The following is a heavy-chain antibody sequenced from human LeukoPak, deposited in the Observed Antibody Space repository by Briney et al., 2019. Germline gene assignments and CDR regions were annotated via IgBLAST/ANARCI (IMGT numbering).Heavy chain of an antibody. CDR2: IIPIFGTA. J-gene: IGHJ4*02. V-gene: IGHV1-69*13. D-gene: IGHD3-22*01. Sequence: ASVKVFCRASGGTFSSYAISWVRQAPGQGLEWMGGIIPIFGTANYAQKFQGRVTITADEATSTAYMELSSLRSEDTAVYYCARDNYDRHDYWGQGTLVTVSS. CDR1: GGTFSSYA. CDR3: ARDNYDRHDY.